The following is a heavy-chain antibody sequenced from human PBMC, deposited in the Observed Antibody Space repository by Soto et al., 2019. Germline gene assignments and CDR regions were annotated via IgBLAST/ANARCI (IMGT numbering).Heavy chain of an antibody. CDR1: GGSISSGGYY. Sequence: SETLSLTCTVSGGSISSGGYYWSWIRQHPGKGLEWIGYIYYSGSTYYNPSLKSRVTISVDTSKNQFSLKLSSVTAADTAVYYCARDSSQSGYYYGMDVWGQGTTVTVSS. J-gene: IGHJ6*02. CDR2: IYYSGST. D-gene: IGHD2-15*01. V-gene: IGHV4-31*03. CDR3: ARDSSQSGYYYGMDV.